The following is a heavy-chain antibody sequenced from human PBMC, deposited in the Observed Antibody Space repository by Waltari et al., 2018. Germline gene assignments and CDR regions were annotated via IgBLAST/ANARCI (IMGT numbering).Heavy chain of an antibody. CDR3: ARGALTLYYFAY. Sequence: QVQLQESGPGLLKPSETLSLTCNVSGYSISSGYYWGWIRQSPGKGLEGIGSVYHNGNTDSQPSLKGRVTISLATSKNKFSLELSSVTAADTAVYYCARGALTLYYFAYWGQGTLVTVSS. V-gene: IGHV4-38-2*02. J-gene: IGHJ4*02. CDR1: GYSISSGYY. D-gene: IGHD3-9*01. CDR2: VYHNGNT.